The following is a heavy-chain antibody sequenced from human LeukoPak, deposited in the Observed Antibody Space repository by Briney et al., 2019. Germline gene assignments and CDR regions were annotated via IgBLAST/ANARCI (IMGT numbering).Heavy chain of an antibody. CDR2: ISSSGSFI. V-gene: IGHV3-21*04. Sequence: GGSLRLSCAASGFTFRSYSMNWVRQDPGKGLEWVSSISSSGSFIYYADSVKGRFTISRDNAKNSLYLQMNSLRAEDTAVYYCAKDRVYPDDAMYSFFDYWGQGTLVTVSS. D-gene: IGHD6-13*01. J-gene: IGHJ4*02. CDR1: GFTFRSYS. CDR3: AKDRVYPDDAMYSFFDY.